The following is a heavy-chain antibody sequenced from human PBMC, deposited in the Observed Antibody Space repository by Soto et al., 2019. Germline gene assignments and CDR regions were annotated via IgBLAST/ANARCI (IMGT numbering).Heavy chain of an antibody. CDR1: GFLFSGYA. V-gene: IGHV3-30*04. Sequence: QVQLVESGGGVVQPGGSLRLSCATSGFLFSGYAMHWVRQTPGKGLEWVAVISYDGKEKYYADSAEGRFTISRESSGVTLYIQMSSLSVEDTAVYYCARGRGLAARPQHLDHWGQGTLVTVSS. CDR3: ARGRGLAARPQHLDH. J-gene: IGHJ4*02. D-gene: IGHD6-6*01. CDR2: ISYDGKEK.